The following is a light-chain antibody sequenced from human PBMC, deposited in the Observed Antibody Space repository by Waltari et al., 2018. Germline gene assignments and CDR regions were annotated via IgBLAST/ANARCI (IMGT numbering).Light chain of an antibody. J-gene: IGLJ2*01. Sequence: QSALTQPASVSGSPGQSITTPCTGPSRDLGTSVSFPWYQHHPGKAPELIIYGVSNRPSGVSNRFSGSKSGNTASLTISGVQAEDEADYYCSSYTGSSTLVIFGGGTKLTVL. CDR3: SSYTGSSTLVI. CDR2: GVS. V-gene: IGLV2-14*01. CDR1: SRDLGTSVS.